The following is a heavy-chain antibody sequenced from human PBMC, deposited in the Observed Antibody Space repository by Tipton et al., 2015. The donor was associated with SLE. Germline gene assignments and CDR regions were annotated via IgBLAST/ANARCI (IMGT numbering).Heavy chain of an antibody. CDR2: ISYDGSNK. J-gene: IGHJ4*02. Sequence: SLRLSCAASGFTFSSYAMHWVRQAPGKGLEWVAVISYDGSNKYYADSVKGRFTISRDNSKNTLYLQMNSLRAEDTAVYYCARVGGSSSSAAPCYFDYWGQRTLVTVSS. V-gene: IGHV3-30-3*01. CDR3: ARVGGSSSSAAPCYFDY. D-gene: IGHD6-13*01. CDR1: GFTFSSYA.